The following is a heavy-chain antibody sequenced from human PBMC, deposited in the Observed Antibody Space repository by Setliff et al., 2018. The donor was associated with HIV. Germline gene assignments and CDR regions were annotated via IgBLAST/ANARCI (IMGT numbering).Heavy chain of an antibody. CDR1: GGSINTSSYY. CDR2: IYHDGTT. J-gene: IGHJ6*04. V-gene: IGHV4-39*07. Sequence: TSETLSLTCSVSGGSINTSSYYWAWVRQPPGNELEWIGSIYHDGTTHYRSSLRSRAAISIDTSKSQISLKVRSVTAADTAVYYCARGRLPTGMDVWGKGTTVTVSS. D-gene: IGHD4-17*01. CDR3: ARGRLPTGMDV.